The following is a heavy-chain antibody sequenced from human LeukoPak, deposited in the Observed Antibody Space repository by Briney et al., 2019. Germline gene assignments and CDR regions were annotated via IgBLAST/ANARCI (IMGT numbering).Heavy chain of an antibody. V-gene: IGHV3-21*01. CDR3: ARDHSGGLDY. CDR1: GVTFSSYS. D-gene: IGHD2-8*02. J-gene: IGHJ4*02. Sequence: VGALRLSCAASGVTFSSYSMNWVRQAPGKGLEWVSSISSSSSYIYYADSVKGRFTISRDNAKNSLYLQMNSLRAEDTAVYYCARDHSGGLDYWGQGTLVTVSS. CDR2: ISSSSSYI.